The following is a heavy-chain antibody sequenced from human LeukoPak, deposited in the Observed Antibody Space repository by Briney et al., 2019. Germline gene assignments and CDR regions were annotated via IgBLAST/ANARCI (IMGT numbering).Heavy chain of an antibody. Sequence: GGSLRLSCAASGFTFSSYGMHWVRQAPGKGLEWVAVISYDGSKKDYADSAKGRITISRDNSKNTLYLQMNSLRAEDTAVYYCARDRGGGSGSYYGMDAWGQGTTVTVSS. J-gene: IGHJ6*02. CDR1: GFTFSSYG. CDR2: ISYDGSKK. D-gene: IGHD2-15*01. V-gene: IGHV3-30*03. CDR3: ARDRGGGSGSYYGMDA.